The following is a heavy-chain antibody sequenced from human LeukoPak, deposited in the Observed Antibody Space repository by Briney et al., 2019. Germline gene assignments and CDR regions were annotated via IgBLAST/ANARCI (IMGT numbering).Heavy chain of an antibody. CDR3: ARERDWSGIDI. D-gene: IGHD3-9*01. J-gene: IGHJ3*02. CDR2: IYYSGTT. V-gene: IGHV4-39*07. CDR1: GGSISSRTYY. Sequence: PSETLSLTCTVSGGSISSRTYYWGWIRQPPGKGLEWIGTIYYSGTTYYNPSLKSRVTISVDTSKNQFSLKLSSVTAADTAVYYCARERDWSGIDIWGQGTMVTVSS.